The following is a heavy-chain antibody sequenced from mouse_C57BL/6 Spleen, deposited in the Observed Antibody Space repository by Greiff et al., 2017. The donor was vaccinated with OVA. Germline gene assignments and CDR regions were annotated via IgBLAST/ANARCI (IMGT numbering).Heavy chain of an antibody. J-gene: IGHJ2*01. CDR3: ARVGGLFFFDY. V-gene: IGHV5-16*01. CDR2: INSDGSST. D-gene: IGHD1-1*01. Sequence: EVMLVESEGGLVQPGSSMKLSCTASGFTFSDYYMAWVRQVPEKGLEWVANINSDGSSTYYLDPLKSRFIISRDNAKNILYLQMSSLKSEDTAAYYCARVGGLFFFDYWGQGTTLTVSS. CDR1: GFTFSDYY.